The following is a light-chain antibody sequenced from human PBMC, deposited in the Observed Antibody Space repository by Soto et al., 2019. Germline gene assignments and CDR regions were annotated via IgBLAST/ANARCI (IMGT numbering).Light chain of an antibody. CDR1: QDTGKY. V-gene: IGKV1-33*01. CDR3: QQYDELPPT. Sequence: IPMTQSPTSLSASVGDRVTITCQASQDTGKYLNWFQQKPGKAPKPLIYDGSNLKTGVPSRFSGSGSGTDFTFTISSLQPEDIATYYCQQYDELPPTFGPGTKVDIK. CDR2: DGS. J-gene: IGKJ3*01.